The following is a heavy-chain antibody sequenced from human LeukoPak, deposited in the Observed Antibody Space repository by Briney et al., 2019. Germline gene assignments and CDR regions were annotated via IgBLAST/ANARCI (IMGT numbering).Heavy chain of an antibody. CDR1: GGSISSSY. J-gene: IGHJ4*02. V-gene: IGHV4-59*08. D-gene: IGHD3-22*01. Sequence: NPSETLSLTCTVSGGSISSSYWSWIRQPPGKGLEWIGYIYYTGSTNYNPSLKSRVTISADTSKNHFSLKLSSVTAADTAVYYCARMYDSSGYYYPFDYWGQGTLVTVSS. CDR3: ARMYDSSGYYYPFDY. CDR2: IYYTGST.